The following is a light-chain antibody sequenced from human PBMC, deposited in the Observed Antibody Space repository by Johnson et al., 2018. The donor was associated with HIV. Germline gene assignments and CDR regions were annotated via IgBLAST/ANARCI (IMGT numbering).Light chain of an antibody. CDR1: SSNIGSNY. CDR3: GTWDSSLSAFYV. CDR2: ENN. V-gene: IGLV1-51*02. J-gene: IGLJ1*01. Sequence: QSVLTQPPSVSAAPGQKVTVSCSGSSSNIGSNYVSWYQQLPGTAPKLLIYENNKRPSGIPDRFSGSKSGTSATLGITGLQTGDKADYYCGTWDSSLSAFYVFGTGTKITVL.